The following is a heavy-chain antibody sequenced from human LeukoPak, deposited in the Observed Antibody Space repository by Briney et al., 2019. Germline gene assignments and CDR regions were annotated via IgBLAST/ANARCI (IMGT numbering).Heavy chain of an antibody. CDR2: ISPNSGGT. J-gene: IGHJ4*02. V-gene: IGHV1-2*02. CDR1: GYTFTCYY. D-gene: IGHD3-9*01. Sequence: GASVTVSCKASGYTFTCYYMHWVRQAPGQGMEWMGWISPNSGGTNYAQKFQGRVTMTRDTSISTAYMELSRLRSDDTAVYYCARGHYDILTGYYGYWGQGTLVTVSS. CDR3: ARGHYDILTGYYGY.